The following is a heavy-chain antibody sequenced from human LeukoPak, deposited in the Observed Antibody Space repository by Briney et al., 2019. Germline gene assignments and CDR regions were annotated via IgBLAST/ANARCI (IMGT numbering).Heavy chain of an antibody. D-gene: IGHD1-1*01. V-gene: IGHV1-2*02. CDR2: INPNSGGT. Sequence: ASVKVSCKASGYTFTCYYMHWVRQAPGQGLEWMGWINPNSGGTNYAQKFQGRVTMTRDTSISTAYMELSRLRSDDTAVYYCARDLRNWNDLLDYWGQGTLVTVSS. J-gene: IGHJ4*02. CDR1: GYTFTCYY. CDR3: ARDLRNWNDLLDY.